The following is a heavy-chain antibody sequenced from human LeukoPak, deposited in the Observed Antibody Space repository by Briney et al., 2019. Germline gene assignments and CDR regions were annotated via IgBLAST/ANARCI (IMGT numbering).Heavy chain of an antibody. V-gene: IGHV3-23*01. J-gene: IGHJ4*02. CDR2: ISGGGGST. CDR3: AKGLRYLDY. D-gene: IGHD5/OR15-5a*01. CDR1: GFTFSNYA. Sequence: GGSLRLSCAASGFTFSNYAMNCVRQAPGKGLEWVSTISGGGGSTYYADSVKGRFIISRDNSKNTLYLRMNSLRAEDTAVYHCAKGLRYLDYWGQGTLVTVSS.